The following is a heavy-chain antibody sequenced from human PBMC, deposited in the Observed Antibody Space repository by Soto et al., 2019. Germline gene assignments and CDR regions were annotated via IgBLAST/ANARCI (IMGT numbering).Heavy chain of an antibody. V-gene: IGHV3-66*01. CDR3: ARDSSPYYDILTGPYYYYGMDV. CDR1: GFTVSSNY. J-gene: IGHJ6*02. Sequence: GGSLRLSCAASGFTVSSNYMSWVRQAPGKGLEWVSVIYSGGSTYYADSVKGRFTISRDNSKNTLYLQMNGLRAEDTAVYYCARDSSPYYDILTGPYYYYGMDVWGQGTTVTVSS. D-gene: IGHD3-9*01. CDR2: IYSGGST.